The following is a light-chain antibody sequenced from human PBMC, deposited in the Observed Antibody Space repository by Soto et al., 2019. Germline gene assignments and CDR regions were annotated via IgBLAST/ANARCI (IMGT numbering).Light chain of an antibody. CDR3: QQYSSWPRT. CDR1: QNVMYN. V-gene: IGKV3-15*01. J-gene: IGKJ1*01. CDR2: GAS. Sequence: EIVLTQSPATLSVSPGGRATLSCRASQNVMYNLAWYQQKPGQAPRLLVYGASTRATDAPPRFRGSGSGTEFSLTISSLKSEDYATYFCQQYSSWPRTFGQGSRVEIK.